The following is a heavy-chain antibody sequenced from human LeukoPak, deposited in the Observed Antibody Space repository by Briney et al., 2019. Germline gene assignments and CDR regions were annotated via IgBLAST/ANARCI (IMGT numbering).Heavy chain of an antibody. CDR2: INPSGGST. D-gene: IGHD1-26*01. Sequence: ASVKVPCKASGYTFTSYYMHWVRQAPGQGLEWMGIINPSGGSTSYAQKFQGRVTMTRDTSTSTVYMELSSLRSEDTAVYYCARDGGLISGSYLFDYWGQGTLVTVSS. V-gene: IGHV1-46*01. J-gene: IGHJ4*02. CDR3: ARDGGLISGSYLFDY. CDR1: GYTFTSYY.